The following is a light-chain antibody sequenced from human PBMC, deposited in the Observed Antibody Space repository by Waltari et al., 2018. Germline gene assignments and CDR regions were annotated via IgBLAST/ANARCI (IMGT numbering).Light chain of an antibody. J-gene: IGKJ1*01. Sequence: EIVMTQSPATLSVSPGESATLSCRASQRVSSNLAWYQQKPGQAPRLLIYGAATRATVIPARFSGSGSGTEFTLTISSMQSEDFAVYYCQQYNNWPPWTFGQGTKVEIK. CDR1: QRVSSN. CDR3: QQYNNWPPWT. CDR2: GAA. V-gene: IGKV3-15*01.